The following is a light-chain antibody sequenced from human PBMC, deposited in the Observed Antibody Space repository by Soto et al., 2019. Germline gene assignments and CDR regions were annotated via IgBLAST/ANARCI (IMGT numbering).Light chain of an antibody. J-gene: IGKJ3*01. Sequence: DIVMTQSPDFLAVSLGERATINCRSSQSVFDSSDNKNYLAWYQQKPGQAPRVLIYGASTRATGIPDRFNGSGSGTDFALTISRLEPEDFAVYFCQQYDASPLTFGPGTKVDIK. CDR1: QSVFDSSDNKNY. CDR2: GAS. CDR3: QQYDASPLT. V-gene: IGKV4-1*01.